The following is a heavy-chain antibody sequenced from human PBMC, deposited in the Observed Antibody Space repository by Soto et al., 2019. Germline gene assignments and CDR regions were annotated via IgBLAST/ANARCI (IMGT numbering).Heavy chain of an antibody. CDR1: GASVAGGSYY. Sequence: SETLSLTCSVSGASVAGGSYYWSWVRQPPGKGLEWIGNVDYSGTAYFSPSLATRVTFHVDTSKNQFSLTLYSVTAADTAVYYCARITGRHLDYWGQGILVTVSS. D-gene: IGHD1-20*01. V-gene: IGHV4-39*01. CDR3: ARITGRHLDY. J-gene: IGHJ4*02. CDR2: VDYSGTA.